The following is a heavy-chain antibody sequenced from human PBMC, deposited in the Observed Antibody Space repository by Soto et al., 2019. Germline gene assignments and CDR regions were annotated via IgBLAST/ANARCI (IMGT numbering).Heavy chain of an antibody. D-gene: IGHD6-6*01. J-gene: IGHJ6*02. Sequence: PSETLSLTCIVSGGSISYYYWSWIRQPAGKGLEWIGRIYSSGSTHYNPSLKIRVTMSVDMSKNQFSLKMSSVTAADTAVYYCARAAHPHYYYYGMDVWGQGTTVTVS. CDR1: GGSISYYY. CDR3: ARAAHPHYYYYGMDV. CDR2: IYSSGST. V-gene: IGHV4-4*07.